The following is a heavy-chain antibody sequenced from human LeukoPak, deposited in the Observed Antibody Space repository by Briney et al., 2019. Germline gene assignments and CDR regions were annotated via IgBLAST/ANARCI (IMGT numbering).Heavy chain of an antibody. J-gene: IGHJ3*02. CDR3: GRDHPMGGVDVFDI. CDR2: INPNRGGT. Sequence: ASVTVSCKADGYTQTRYYMHWVRPAPGQGLEWMGWINPNRGGTNYAQKFQGRVTMTRDTSISTAYMELSRRTSDEKTVDYCGRDHPMGGVDVFDIWGQGTMVTVSS. CDR1: GYTQTRYY. V-gene: IGHV1-2*02. D-gene: IGHD3-16*01.